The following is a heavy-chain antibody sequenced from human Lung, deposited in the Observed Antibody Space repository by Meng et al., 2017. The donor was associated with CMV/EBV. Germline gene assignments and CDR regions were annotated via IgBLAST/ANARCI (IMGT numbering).Heavy chain of an antibody. CDR2: VSANSGFT. J-gene: IGHJ6*02. V-gene: IGHV3-9*01. Sequence: SLKISCAASGFTFGDFAMHWVRHTPGGGLEWVSGVSANSGFTGYADSVKGRFTISRDNARKTLSLQMNTLKVEDTALYYCVKGGGEKVTFDAMDVWGQGTTVTVSS. CDR3: VKGGGEKVTFDAMDV. CDR1: GFTFGDFA. D-gene: IGHD2-21*02.